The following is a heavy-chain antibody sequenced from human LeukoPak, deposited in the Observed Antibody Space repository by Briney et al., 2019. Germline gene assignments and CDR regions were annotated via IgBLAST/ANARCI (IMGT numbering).Heavy chain of an antibody. J-gene: IGHJ6*03. D-gene: IGHD3-9*01. CDR1: GFTFSIYS. Sequence: GGSLRLSCAASGFTFSIYSMSSVRQAPGKGLEWVSAISGSGGSIYYSESVKGPFTISRDNSKNTLYLQMNSMRAEDTAVYYCAKRPKSGILTGLGDYYYYMDVWGKGTTVTVSS. CDR3: AKRPKSGILTGLGDYYYYMDV. V-gene: IGHV3-23*01. CDR2: ISGSGGSI.